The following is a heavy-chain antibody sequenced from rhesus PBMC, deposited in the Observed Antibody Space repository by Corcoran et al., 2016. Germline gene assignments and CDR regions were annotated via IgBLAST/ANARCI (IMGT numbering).Heavy chain of an antibody. CDR3: TKGQSGYCSSTYCSSEYGLDS. CDR1: GFTFSSYG. D-gene: IGHD2-15*01. J-gene: IGHJ6*01. CDR2: IRNVGGSN. Sequence: EVQLVESGGGLVQPGGSLRLSCAASGFTFSSYGMSWVRQAPGKGLEWVSSIRNVGGSNYNSCSLKGRCNISSDYSKNKLSLQMTSMRAEDPAVYYCTKGQSGYCSSTYCSSEYGLDSWGQGVVVTVSS. V-gene: IGHV3S5*01.